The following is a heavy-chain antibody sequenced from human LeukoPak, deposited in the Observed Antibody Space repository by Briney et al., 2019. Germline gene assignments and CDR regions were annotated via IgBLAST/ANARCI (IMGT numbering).Heavy chain of an antibody. CDR2: ISYDGDNE. CDR1: GFTFSSYA. CDR3: ARDDRNYYDFWSGYYTPSDYYYYYGMDV. V-gene: IGHV3-30-3*01. Sequence: PGRSLRLSCAASGFTFSSYAMHWVRQAPGKGLEWVAVISYDGDNEYYADSVKGRFTISRDNSKNTLYLQMNSLRAEDTAVYYCARDDRNYYDFWSGYYTPSDYYYYYGMDVWGQGTTVTVSS. J-gene: IGHJ6*02. D-gene: IGHD3-3*01.